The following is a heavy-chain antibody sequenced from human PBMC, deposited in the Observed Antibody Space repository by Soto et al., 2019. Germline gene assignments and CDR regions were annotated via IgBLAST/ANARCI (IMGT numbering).Heavy chain of an antibody. Sequence: LRLSCAASGFTFSSYGMHWVRQAPGKGLEWVAVISYDGSSKYYADSVKGRFTISRDNSKNTLYLQMNSLRAEDTAVYYCAKDLSYSSSSYYYGMDVWGQGTTVTVSS. V-gene: IGHV3-30*18. CDR3: AKDLSYSSSSYYYGMDV. J-gene: IGHJ6*02. D-gene: IGHD6-6*01. CDR1: GFTFSSYG. CDR2: ISYDGSSK.